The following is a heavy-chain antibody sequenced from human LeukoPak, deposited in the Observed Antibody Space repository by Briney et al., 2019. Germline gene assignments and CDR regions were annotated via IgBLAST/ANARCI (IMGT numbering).Heavy chain of an antibody. CDR2: ISYDGSNK. D-gene: IGHD3-22*01. CDR3: AKYRDSSGYYEDY. J-gene: IGHJ4*02. Sequence: PGRSLRLSCAASGFTFSSYGMHWVRQAPGKGLEWVAVISYDGSNKYYADSVKGRFTISRDNSKNTLYLQMTSWRAQDTAVYYCAKYRDSSGYYEDYWGQGTLVTVSS. V-gene: IGHV3-30*18. CDR1: GFTFSSYG.